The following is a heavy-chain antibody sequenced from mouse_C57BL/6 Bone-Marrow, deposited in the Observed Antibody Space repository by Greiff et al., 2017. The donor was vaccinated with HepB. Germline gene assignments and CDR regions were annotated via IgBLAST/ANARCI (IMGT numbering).Heavy chain of an antibody. Sequence: EVHLVESGGGLVQPGGSLSLSCAASGFTFTDYYMSWVRQPPGKALEWLGFIRNKANGYTTEYSASVKGRFTISRDNSQSILYLQMNALRAEDSATYYCARYGPNWDEDAMDYWGQGTSVTVSS. CDR3: ARYGPNWDEDAMDY. D-gene: IGHD4-1*02. V-gene: IGHV7-3*01. CDR2: IRNKANGYTT. CDR1: GFTFTDYY. J-gene: IGHJ4*01.